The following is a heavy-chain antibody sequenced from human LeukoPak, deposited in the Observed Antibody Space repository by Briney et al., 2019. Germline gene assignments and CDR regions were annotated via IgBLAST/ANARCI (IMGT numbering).Heavy chain of an antibody. CDR1: GFTFSNYA. V-gene: IGHV3-23*01. J-gene: IGHJ4*02. Sequence: PGGSLRLSCAASGFTFSNYAMSWVRQAPGKGPEWVSAISGSGGSTYYADSVKGRFTISRDNSENTLYLQMNSPRVEDTAVYYCAFGGEFGGNRLNKYFDYWGQGTLVTVSS. CDR3: AFGGEFGGNRLNKYFDY. CDR2: ISGSGGST. D-gene: IGHD4-23*01.